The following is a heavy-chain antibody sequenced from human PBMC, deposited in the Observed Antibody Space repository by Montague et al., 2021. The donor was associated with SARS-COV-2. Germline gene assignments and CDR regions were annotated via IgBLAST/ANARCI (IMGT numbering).Heavy chain of an antibody. V-gene: IGHV4-34*01. CDR2: INHSGRT. CDR1: GGSSSAYY. Sequence: SETLSLTCAVYGGSSSAYYWNWIRQPPGKGLEWIGDINHSGRTNXNPSLKSRVTVSLDTSKNQFSLKLRSVTAADTAVYYCARAVRGVIILSPYYAMDVWGQGTSVTVSS. CDR3: ARAVRGVIILSPYYAMDV. D-gene: IGHD3-10*01. J-gene: IGHJ6*02.